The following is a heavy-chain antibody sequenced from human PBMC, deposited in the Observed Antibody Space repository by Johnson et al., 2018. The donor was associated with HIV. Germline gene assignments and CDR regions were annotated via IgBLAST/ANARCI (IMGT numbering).Heavy chain of an antibody. CDR3: AREILTDYYDSSDAFDI. D-gene: IGHD3-22*01. V-gene: IGHV3-20*04. CDR2: ISWNGGST. CDR1: GFTFSSYA. J-gene: IGHJ3*02. Sequence: MMLVESGGGVVQPGRSLRLSCAASGFTFSSYAMHWVRQAPGKGLAWVSDISWNGGSTGYADSVKGRFTISRDNAKNSLYLQMNSLRAEDTALYYCAREILTDYYDSSDAFDIWGQVTMVTVSS.